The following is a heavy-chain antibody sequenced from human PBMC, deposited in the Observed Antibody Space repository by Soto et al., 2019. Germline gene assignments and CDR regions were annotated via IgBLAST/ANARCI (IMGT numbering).Heavy chain of an antibody. CDR2: INSDGSST. V-gene: IGHV3-74*01. J-gene: IGHJ4*02. CDR3: ARKGAVAGLGY. CDR1: GVTFSSYW. D-gene: IGHD6-19*01. Sequence: EVQLVESGGGLVQPGWSLRLSCAASGVTFSSYWLHWVRQAPGKGLVWLSRINSDGSSTNYADSVKGRFTISRDNAKSTLYLQLNSVRDEDTAVYYCARKGAVAGLGYWGQGTLVTVSS.